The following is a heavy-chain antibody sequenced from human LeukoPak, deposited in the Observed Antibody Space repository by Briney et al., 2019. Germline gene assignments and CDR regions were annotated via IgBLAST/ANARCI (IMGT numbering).Heavy chain of an antibody. CDR2: ISSSSSTI. CDR1: GFTFSNYN. Sequence: QTGGSLRLSCAASGFTFSNYNMKWVRQAPGKGLEWVSYISSSSSTIFYADSMKGRFTISRDNAKNSLYVQMNSLRAEDTAVYYCARSGDPDYWGQGTLVTVSS. CDR3: ARSGDPDY. D-gene: IGHD2-21*02. J-gene: IGHJ4*02. V-gene: IGHV3-48*01.